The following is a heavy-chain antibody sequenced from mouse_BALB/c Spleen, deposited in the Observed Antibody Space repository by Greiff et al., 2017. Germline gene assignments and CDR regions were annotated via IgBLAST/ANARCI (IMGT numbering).Heavy chain of an antibody. CDR2: IYPSDSYT. J-gene: IGHJ3*01. Sequence: VQLQQPGAELVRPGASVKLSCKASGYTFTSYWLNWVKQRPGQGLEWIGNIYPSDSYTNYNQKFKDKATLTVDKSSSTAYMQLSSPTSEDSAVYYCTRDYRYDTAWFAYWGQGTLVTVSA. CDR3: TRDYRYDTAWFAY. V-gene: IGHV1-69*02. D-gene: IGHD2-14*01. CDR1: GYTFTSYW.